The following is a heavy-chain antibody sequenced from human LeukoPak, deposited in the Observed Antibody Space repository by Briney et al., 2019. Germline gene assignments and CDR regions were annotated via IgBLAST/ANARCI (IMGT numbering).Heavy chain of an antibody. CDR2: IYHSGIT. V-gene: IGHV4-38-2*02. CDR3: ATLLSSSYYFDY. D-gene: IGHD3-10*02. CDR1: GYSISSGYY. J-gene: IGHJ4*02. Sequence: SETLSLTCIVSGYSISSGYYWGWIRQPPGKRLEWIGNIYHSGITYYNLYNPSLKSRVIISVDTSKNHFSLKLSSVTAADTAVYFCATLLSSSYYFDYWGQGTLVTVSS.